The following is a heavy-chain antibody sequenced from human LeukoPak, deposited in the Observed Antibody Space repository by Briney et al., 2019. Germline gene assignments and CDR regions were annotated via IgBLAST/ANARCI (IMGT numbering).Heavy chain of an antibody. CDR2: IYYSGST. CDR1: GGSISSYY. V-gene: IGHV4-59*08. D-gene: IGHD2-21*02. CDR3: ARVPAYCGGDCYYDAFDI. Sequence: SETLSLTCTVSGGSISSYYWSWIRQPPGKGLEWIGYIYYSGSTNYNPSLKSRVTISVDTSKNQFSLKLSSVTAADTAVYYCARVPAYCGGDCYYDAFDIWGQGTMVTVSS. J-gene: IGHJ3*02.